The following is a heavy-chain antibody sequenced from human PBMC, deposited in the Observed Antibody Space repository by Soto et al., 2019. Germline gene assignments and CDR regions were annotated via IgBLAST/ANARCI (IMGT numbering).Heavy chain of an antibody. CDR1: GGSISSGGYF. D-gene: IGHD6-13*01. CDR3: ARFAKEENPKVGSWYYFDY. J-gene: IGHJ4*02. V-gene: IGHV4-31*03. CDR2: IYYSGRI. Sequence: QVQLQESGPGLVKPSQTLSLTCTVSGGSISSGGYFWSWVRQHPGKGLEWIGNIYYSGRIYYNPSLKSRVTISVDTSKNQFSLNLSSVTAADTAVYYCARFAKEENPKVGSWYYFDYWGQGTRVTVSS.